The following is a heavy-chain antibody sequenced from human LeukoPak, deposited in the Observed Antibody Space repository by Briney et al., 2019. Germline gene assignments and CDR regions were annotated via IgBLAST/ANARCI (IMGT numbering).Heavy chain of an antibody. J-gene: IGHJ4*02. D-gene: IGHD3-3*01. V-gene: IGHV3-15*01. CDR1: GFTFSNAW. CDR3: ARESSKVMEWLLFDY. Sequence: GGSLRLSCAASGFTFSNAWMSWVRQAPGKGLEWAGRIKSKTDGGTTDYAAPVKGRFTISRDDSKNTLYLQMNSLRAEDTAVYYCARESSKVMEWLLFDYWGQGTLVTVSS. CDR2: IKSKTDGGTT.